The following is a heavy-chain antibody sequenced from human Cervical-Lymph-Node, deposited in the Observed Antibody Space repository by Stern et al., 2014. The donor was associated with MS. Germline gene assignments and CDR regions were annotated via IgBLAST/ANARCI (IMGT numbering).Heavy chain of an antibody. CDR2: VYYSGNT. CDR3: AGMGNDAFDV. V-gene: IGHV4-59*01. D-gene: IGHD1-26*01. CDR1: GGSISSYY. J-gene: IGHJ3*01. Sequence: QLQLQESGPGLVKPSETLSLTCTVSGGSISSYYWSWIRQAPGKGLEWIGYVYYSGNTNYNPSLKSRVTTAVDTSKNQFTLKLSSVTAADTAVYYCAGMGNDAFDVWGQGTMVTVSS.